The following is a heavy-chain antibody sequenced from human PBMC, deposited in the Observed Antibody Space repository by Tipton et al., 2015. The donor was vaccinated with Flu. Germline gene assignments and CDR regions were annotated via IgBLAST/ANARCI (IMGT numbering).Heavy chain of an antibody. V-gene: IGHV4-38-2*02. CDR3: ARRDYSNYVSQPKNWFDL. CDR2: ISRGGAI. D-gene: IGHD4-11*01. J-gene: IGHJ5*02. Sequence: TLSLTCIVSGDSIRSDYFWGWIRQPPGKGLEWIGQISRGGAIYYNSSLQSRATISVDSSRNRFPLKVRSVTAADTATYYCARRDYSNYVSQPKNWFDLWGQGILVTVSS. CDR1: GDSIRSDYF.